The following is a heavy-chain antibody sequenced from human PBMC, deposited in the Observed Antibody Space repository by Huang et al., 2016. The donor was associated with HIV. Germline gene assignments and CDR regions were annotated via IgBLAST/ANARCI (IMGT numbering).Heavy chain of an antibody. V-gene: IGHV4-34*01. CDR1: GGSFSGYY. Sequence: QVQLQQWGAGLLKPSETPSLTCAVYGGSFSGYYWSWIRQSPGKGLERIGENNHSGSTSYNTSLTSRLTISVDTSKNQFSLKLGSVTAADTAVYYCARERMMSWLDDHDAFDIWGQGTMVTVSS. CDR3: ARERMMSWLDDHDAFDI. J-gene: IGHJ3*02. D-gene: IGHD1-1*01. CDR2: NNHSGST.